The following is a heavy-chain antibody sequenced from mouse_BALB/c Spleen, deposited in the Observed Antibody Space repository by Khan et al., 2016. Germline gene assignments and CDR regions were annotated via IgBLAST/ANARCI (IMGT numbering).Heavy chain of an antibody. Sequence: QIQLVQSGPELKKPGKTVKISCKASGYTFTNYGMNWVKQAPGKGLKWMGWINTYSGESTYADDFKGRFAFSLETSANTAYLQINNRKSEDTATYFCARYRYYYGSSRYFDVWGAGTTVTVSS. V-gene: IGHV9-3-1*01. J-gene: IGHJ1*01. CDR3: ARYRYYYGSSRYFDV. CDR2: INTYSGES. CDR1: GYTFTNYG. D-gene: IGHD1-1*01.